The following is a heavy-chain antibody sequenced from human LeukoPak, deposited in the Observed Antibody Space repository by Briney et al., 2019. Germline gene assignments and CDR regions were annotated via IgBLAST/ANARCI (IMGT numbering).Heavy chain of an antibody. Sequence: GGSLSLSCAASGFGFGNYAMHWVRKAPGKGLEWVSYISSSGSNIYYADSVKGRFTISRDNAKNSLYLQMNSLRAEDTAVYYCATAGATNYYFDYWGHGTLVTVSS. CDR3: ATAGATNYYFDY. CDR2: ISSSGSNI. V-gene: IGHV3-48*03. CDR1: GFGFGNYA. D-gene: IGHD1-26*01. J-gene: IGHJ4*01.